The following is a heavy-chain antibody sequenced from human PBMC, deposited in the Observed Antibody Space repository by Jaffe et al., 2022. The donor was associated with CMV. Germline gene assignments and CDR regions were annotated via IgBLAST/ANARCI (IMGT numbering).Heavy chain of an antibody. CDR3: AKGAENYYGSGSYYQDNFDY. CDR1: GFTFDDYA. Sequence: EVQLVESGGGLVQPGRSLRLSCAASGFTFDDYAMHWVRQAPGKGLEWVSGISWNSGSIGYADSVKGRFTISRDNAKNSLYLQMNSLRAEDTALYYCAKGAENYYGSGSYYQDNFDYWGQGTLVTVSS. D-gene: IGHD3-10*01. CDR2: ISWNSGSI. V-gene: IGHV3-9*01. J-gene: IGHJ4*02.